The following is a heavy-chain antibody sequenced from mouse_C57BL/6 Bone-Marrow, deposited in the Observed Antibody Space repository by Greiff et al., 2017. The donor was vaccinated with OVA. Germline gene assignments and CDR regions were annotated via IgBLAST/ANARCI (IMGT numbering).Heavy chain of an antibody. V-gene: IGHV5-4*01. CDR2: ISDGGSYT. CDR1: GFTFSSYA. D-gene: IGHD1-1*01. Sequence: EVKLMESGGGLVKPGGSLKLSCAASGFTFSSYAMSWVRQTPEKRLEWVATISDGGSYTYYPDNVKGRFTISRDNAKNNLYLQMSHLKSEDTAMYYCARDPYYYGSSQSFFDYWGQGTTLTVSS. CDR3: ARDPYYYGSSQSFFDY. J-gene: IGHJ2*01.